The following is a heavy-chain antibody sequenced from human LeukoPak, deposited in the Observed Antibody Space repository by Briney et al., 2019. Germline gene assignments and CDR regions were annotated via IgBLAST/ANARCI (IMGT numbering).Heavy chain of an antibody. CDR1: GFTFSSYS. D-gene: IGHD6-19*01. J-gene: IGHJ4*02. Sequence: GGSLRLSCAASGFTFSSYSMNWVRQAPGKGLEWVAHISSRSNYIYYADSLKGRFTISRDNAKNSLYLQMNSLRAEDTAVYYCARDRGRVISGWWVYWGQGTLVTVSS. CDR3: ARDRGRVISGWWVY. V-gene: IGHV3-21*01. CDR2: ISSRSNYI.